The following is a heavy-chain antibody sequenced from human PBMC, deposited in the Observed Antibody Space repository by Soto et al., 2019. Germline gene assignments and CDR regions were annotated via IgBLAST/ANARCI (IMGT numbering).Heavy chain of an antibody. CDR2: ISAYNGNT. D-gene: IGHD1-20*01. J-gene: IGHJ4*02. CDR3: ARDAAIGMNDY. CDR1: GYTFTSYG. V-gene: IGHV1-18*01. Sequence: QVQLVQSGAEVKKPGASVKVSCKASGYTFTSYGISWVRQAPGQGLEWMGWISAYNGNTKYAQKLQGRVTITTDTSTSTAYIELRSLRSDDTAVDYCARDAAIGMNDYWGQGTLVTVSS.